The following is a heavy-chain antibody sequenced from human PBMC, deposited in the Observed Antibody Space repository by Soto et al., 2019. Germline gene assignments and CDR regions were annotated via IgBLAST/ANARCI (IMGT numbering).Heavy chain of an antibody. Sequence: GGSLRLSCAASGFTFSSYAMGWVRQAPGKGLEWVSATSRLGGSTYYADSVKGRFTISRDNSKNTLYLQMNSLRAEDTAVYYCAKHPDRDGYNPDAFDIWGQGTMVTVSS. CDR2: TSRLGGST. V-gene: IGHV3-23*01. CDR1: GFTFSSYA. CDR3: AKHPDRDGYNPDAFDI. J-gene: IGHJ3*02. D-gene: IGHD5-18*01.